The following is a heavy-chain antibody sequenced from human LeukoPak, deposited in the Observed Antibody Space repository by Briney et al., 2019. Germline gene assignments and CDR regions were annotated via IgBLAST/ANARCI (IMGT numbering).Heavy chain of an antibody. D-gene: IGHD1-7*01. V-gene: IGHV3-30*18. CDR3: AKDRDWNYYFDY. Sequence: PGGSLTLSCATSGFTLSKHWMTWVRQAPGKGLEWVAVISYDGSNKYYADSVKGRFTISRDNSKNTLYLQMNSLRAEDTAVYYCAKDRDWNYYFDYWGQGTLVTVSS. CDR2: ISYDGSNK. J-gene: IGHJ4*02. CDR1: GFTLSKHW.